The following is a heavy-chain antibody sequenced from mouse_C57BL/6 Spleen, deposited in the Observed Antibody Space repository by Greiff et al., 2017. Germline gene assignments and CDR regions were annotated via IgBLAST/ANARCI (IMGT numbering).Heavy chain of an antibody. J-gene: IGHJ1*03. Sequence: VQLQQPGAELVMPGASVKLSCKASGYTFTSYWMHWVKQRPGQGLEWIGEIDPSDSYTNYNQKFKGKSTLTVDKSSSTAYMQLSSLTSEDSAVYYCARRGDYDYDVWYFDVWGTGTTVTVSS. CDR2: IDPSDSYT. CDR1: GYTFTSYW. D-gene: IGHD2-4*01. CDR3: ARRGDYDYDVWYFDV. V-gene: IGHV1-69*01.